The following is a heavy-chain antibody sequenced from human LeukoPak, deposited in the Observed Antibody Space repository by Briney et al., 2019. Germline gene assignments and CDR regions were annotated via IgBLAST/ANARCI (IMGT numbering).Heavy chain of an antibody. CDR2: IYYSGST. Sequence: PSETLSLTCTVSGYSISSGYYWGWIRQHPGKGLEWIGYIYYSGSTYYNPSLKSRVTISVDTSKNQFSLKLSSVTAADTAVYYCARDCSGGSCYGMDVWGQGTTVTVSS. D-gene: IGHD2-15*01. J-gene: IGHJ6*02. V-gene: IGHV4-31*03. CDR1: GYSISSGYY. CDR3: ARDCSGGSCYGMDV.